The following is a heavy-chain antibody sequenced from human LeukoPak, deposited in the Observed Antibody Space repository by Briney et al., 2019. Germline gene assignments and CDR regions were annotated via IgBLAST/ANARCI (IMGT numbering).Heavy chain of an antibody. CDR3: ARGFCSSSSCYQGPFDF. J-gene: IGHJ4*02. D-gene: IGHD2-2*01. Sequence: GGSLRLSCAASGFVFSSAWMTWVRQAPGKGLEWVGHIKNKTNGGTTDYAAPVKGRFIISRDDSKNTLYLQMNSLRTEDTAVYYCARGFCSSSSCYQGPFDFWGQGTLVTVSS. V-gene: IGHV3-15*01. CDR2: IKNKTNGGTT. CDR1: GFVFSSAW.